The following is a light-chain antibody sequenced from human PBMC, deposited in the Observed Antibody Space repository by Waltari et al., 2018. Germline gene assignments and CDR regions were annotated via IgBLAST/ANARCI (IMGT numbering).Light chain of an antibody. CDR2: KAS. Sequence: TCRARQNIITWLAWYQQKPGKAPKLRIYKASSLESGVPSRFSGSGSGTEFTLSISSLQPDDFATYFCQQYNGYPITFGQGTRLEI. CDR1: QNIITW. V-gene: IGKV1-5*03. J-gene: IGKJ5*01. CDR3: QQYNGYPIT.